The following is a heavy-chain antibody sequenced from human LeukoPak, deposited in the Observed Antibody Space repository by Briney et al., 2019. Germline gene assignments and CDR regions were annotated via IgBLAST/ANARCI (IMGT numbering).Heavy chain of an antibody. J-gene: IGHJ6*02. CDR1: GFTFSSYA. Sequence: PGGSLRLSCAASGFTFSSYAMSWVRQAPGKGLEWVSAISGSGGSTYYADSVKGRFTISRDNSKNTLYLQMDSLRAEDTAVYYCAKGGGITMVRGVIAYYYYGMDVRGQGTTVTVSS. CDR2: ISGSGGST. V-gene: IGHV3-23*01. CDR3: AKGGGITMVRGVIAYYYYGMDV. D-gene: IGHD3-10*01.